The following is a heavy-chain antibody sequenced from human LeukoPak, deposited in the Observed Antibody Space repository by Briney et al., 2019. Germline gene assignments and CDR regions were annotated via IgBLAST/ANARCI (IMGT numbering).Heavy chain of an antibody. V-gene: IGHV3-9*01. D-gene: IGHD2-15*01. Sequence: GGSLRLSCAASGFTFDDYAMHWVRQAPGKGLEWVSGISWNSGSIGYADSVKGRFTISRDNAKNSLYLQMNSLRAEDTALYYCAKDIRRSGGSIDYWSQGTLVTVSS. CDR2: ISWNSGSI. CDR1: GFTFDDYA. CDR3: AKDIRRSGGSIDY. J-gene: IGHJ4*02.